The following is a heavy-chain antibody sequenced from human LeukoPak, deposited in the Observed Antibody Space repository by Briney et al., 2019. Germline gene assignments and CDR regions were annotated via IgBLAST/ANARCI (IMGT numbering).Heavy chain of an antibody. D-gene: IGHD7-27*01. V-gene: IGHV3-74*01. CDR3: ASGMWGPKDY. CDR2: INGDRSIT. Sequence: GGSLRLSCVASGFTLSSDWMHWVRQGPGKGPVWVSRINGDRSITNYADSVKGRFTTSRDDAKNTLYLQMDSLRGEDTGVYYCASGMWGPKDYWGQGTLVTVSS. J-gene: IGHJ4*02. CDR1: GFTLSSDW.